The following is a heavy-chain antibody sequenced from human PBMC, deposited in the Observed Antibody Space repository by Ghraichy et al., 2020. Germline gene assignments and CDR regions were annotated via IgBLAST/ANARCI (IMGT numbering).Heavy chain of an antibody. D-gene: IGHD3-3*01. CDR1: GFTFSDYY. J-gene: IGHJ4*02. V-gene: IGHV3-11*01. CDR3: ARDTQSAFDS. Sequence: GGSLRLSCAASGFTFSDYYMTWIRQAPGKGLEWVSYISSSGSSIYYADSLKGRFTISRDNVKNSLFLQMNSLRAEDTAIYFCARDTQSAFDSWGQGTLVTVSS. CDR2: ISSSGSSI.